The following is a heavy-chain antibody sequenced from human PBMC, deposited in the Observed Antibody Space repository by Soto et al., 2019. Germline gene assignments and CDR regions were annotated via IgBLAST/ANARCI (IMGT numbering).Heavy chain of an antibody. D-gene: IGHD4-17*01. CDR2: IYPGDSDT. Sequence: GESLKISCKGSGYSFTSYWIGWVRQMPGKGLEWMGIIYPGDSDTRYSPSFQGQVTISADKSISTAYLQWSSLKASDTAMYYCAIRSLVPPTEDAFHVWGQGTLVTGSS. V-gene: IGHV5-51*01. J-gene: IGHJ3*01. CDR1: GYSFTSYW. CDR3: AIRSLVPPTEDAFHV.